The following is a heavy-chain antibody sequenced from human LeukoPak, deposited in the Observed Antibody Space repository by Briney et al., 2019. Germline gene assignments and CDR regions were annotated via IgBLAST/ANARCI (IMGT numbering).Heavy chain of an antibody. CDR3: AKRVPYSSSSVYFDS. CDR1: GCTFSAFG. Sequence: GGSLRLSCAASGCTFSAFGMTWVRQAPGKGLEWVSAITHSGDGTYYANSVKGRFTVSRDNSKNTLYLQLNSLRAEDTAVYYCAKRVPYSSSSVYFDSWGQGTLVTVSS. V-gene: IGHV3-23*01. J-gene: IGHJ4*02. CDR2: ITHSGDGT. D-gene: IGHD6-6*01.